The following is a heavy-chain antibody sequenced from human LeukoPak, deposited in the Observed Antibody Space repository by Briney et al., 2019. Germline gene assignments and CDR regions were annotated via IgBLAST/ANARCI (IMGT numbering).Heavy chain of an antibody. J-gene: IGHJ4*02. Sequence: PSETLSLTCSVSGYSITSGYYWGWIRQPPGKGLEWIGTVYPFGNTYYAPSLKSRVAISLDTSNNQFSLRLTSVTAADTAVYFCTRASAPIHYFDFWGQGTLVTVSS. D-gene: IGHD6-6*01. CDR3: TRASAPIHYFDF. V-gene: IGHV4-38-2*02. CDR2: VYPFGNT. CDR1: GYSITSGYY.